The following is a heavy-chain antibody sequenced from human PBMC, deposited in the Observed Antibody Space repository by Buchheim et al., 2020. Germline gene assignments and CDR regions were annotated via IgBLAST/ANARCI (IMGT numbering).Heavy chain of an antibody. V-gene: IGHV1-69*01. J-gene: IGHJ4*02. Sequence: QVQLVQSGAEVKEPGSSVKVSCKASGGTFNSYGISWVRQAPGQGLEWLGGILPIFGTTDYAQKFQGRVTFTADESTNTAYMELSGLRSEDTAMYYCARDRRTMIWGFDYWGQGTL. D-gene: IGHD3-22*01. CDR1: GGTFNSYG. CDR2: ILPIFGTT. CDR3: ARDRRTMIWGFDY.